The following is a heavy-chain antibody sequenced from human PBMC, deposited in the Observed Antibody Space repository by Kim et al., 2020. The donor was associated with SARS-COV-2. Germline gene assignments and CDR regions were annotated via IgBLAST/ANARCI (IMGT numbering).Heavy chain of an antibody. V-gene: IGHV4-34*01. D-gene: IGHD3-10*01. CDR3: ARGLYTRSVVRGPIDY. Sequence: SLKSRVSISVDTSKNQFSLKLSSVAAADAAVYYCARGLYTRSVVRGPIDYWGQGTLVTVSS. J-gene: IGHJ4*02.